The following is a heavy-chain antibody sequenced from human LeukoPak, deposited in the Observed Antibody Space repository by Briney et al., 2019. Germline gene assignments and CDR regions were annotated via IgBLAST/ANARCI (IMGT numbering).Heavy chain of an antibody. J-gene: IGHJ6*02. CDR3: ARGIHGRHIYCYYYGMDV. V-gene: IGHV4-34*01. CDR1: GGSFSGYY. CDR2: INHSGST. Sequence: SETLSLTCAVYGGSFSGYYWSWIRQPPGKGLEWIGEINHSGSTNYNPSLKSRVTISVDTSNNQLSLKLSSVTAADTAVYYCARGIHGRHIYCYYYGMDVWGQGTTVTVSS.